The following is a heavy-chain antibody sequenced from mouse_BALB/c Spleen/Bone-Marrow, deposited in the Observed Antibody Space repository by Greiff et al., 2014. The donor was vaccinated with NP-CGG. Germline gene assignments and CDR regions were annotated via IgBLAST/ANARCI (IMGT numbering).Heavy chain of an antibody. CDR2: INPDSTTI. V-gene: IGHV4-1*02. Sequence: EVKLMESGGGLVQPGGSLKLSCAASGFDFSRYWMGWVRQAPGKGLGWIGEINPDSTTINCTPSLKYKFIISRDNAKNTLFLQMSNVRSEDTALYYCARLGYYGGFAYWGQGTLVTASA. CDR3: ARLGYYGGFAY. CDR1: GFDFSRYW. J-gene: IGHJ3*01. D-gene: IGHD2-3*01.